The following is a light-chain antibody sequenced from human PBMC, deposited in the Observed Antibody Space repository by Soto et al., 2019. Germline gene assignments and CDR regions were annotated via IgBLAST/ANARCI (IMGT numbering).Light chain of an antibody. CDR2: GHN. CDR1: TTNIGAGYE. V-gene: IGLV1-40*01. Sequence: QSVLTQPPSVSGAPGQRVTISCTGSTTNIGAGYEVHWYQQRPGTAPKLLVSGHNIRPSGVPDRFYGSKSGTSASLAISGLQSEDEAEYYCAAWDDNLSGFYVFGTGTKLTVL. J-gene: IGLJ1*01. CDR3: AAWDDNLSGFYV.